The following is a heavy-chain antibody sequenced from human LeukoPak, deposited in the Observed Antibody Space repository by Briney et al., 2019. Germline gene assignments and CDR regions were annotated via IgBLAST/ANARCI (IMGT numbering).Heavy chain of an antibody. D-gene: IGHD3-10*01. Sequence: GASVKVSCKASGYTFTGYYMHWVRQAPGQGLEWMGRINPNSGGTNYAQKIQGRVTMTRDTSISTAYMELSRLRSDDTALYYCARLITGFGPFLCDNWGQGALVTVSS. CDR1: GYTFTGYY. CDR2: INPNSGGT. J-gene: IGHJ4*02. V-gene: IGHV1-2*06. CDR3: ARLITGFGPFLCDN.